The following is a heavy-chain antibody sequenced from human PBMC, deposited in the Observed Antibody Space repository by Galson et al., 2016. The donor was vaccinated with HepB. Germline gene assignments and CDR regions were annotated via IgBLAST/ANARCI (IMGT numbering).Heavy chain of an antibody. V-gene: IGHV3-48*02. Sequence: SLRLSCAASGFTFSTYSMTWVRQAPGKGLEWISYISSSSSDSFYADSVKGRFTISRDNAKNSLYLEMSSLTDDDTAVYYCARGEIGTLPYYYFGMDVWGQGTTVTVSS. CDR2: ISSSSSDS. CDR1: GFTFSTYS. J-gene: IGHJ6*02. CDR3: ARGEIGTLPYYYFGMDV. D-gene: IGHD1-1*01.